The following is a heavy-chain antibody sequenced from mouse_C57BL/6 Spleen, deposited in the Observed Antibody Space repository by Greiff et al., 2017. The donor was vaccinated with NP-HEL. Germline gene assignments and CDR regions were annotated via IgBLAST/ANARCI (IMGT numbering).Heavy chain of an antibody. CDR3: ARYATTVVPYAMDY. CDR1: GYTFTNYW. V-gene: IGHV1-63*01. D-gene: IGHD1-1*01. J-gene: IGHJ4*01. Sequence: QVQLQQSGAELVRPGTSVKMSCKASGYTFTNYWIGWAKQRPGHGLEWIGDIYPGGGYTNYNEKFKGKATLTADKSSSTAYMQFSSLTSEDSAIYYCARYATTVVPYAMDYWGKGTSVTVSS. CDR2: IYPGGGYT.